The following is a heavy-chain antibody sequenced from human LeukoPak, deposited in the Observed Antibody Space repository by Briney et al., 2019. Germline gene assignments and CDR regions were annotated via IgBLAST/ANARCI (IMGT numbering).Heavy chain of an antibody. CDR3: ARETYDSSGYSFDY. CDR1: GFTFSSYS. J-gene: IGHJ4*02. V-gene: IGHV3-48*01. CDR2: ISSSSSTI. Sequence: GGSLRLSCAASGFTFSSYSMNWVRQAPGKGLEWVSYISSSSSTIYYADSVKGRFTISRDNAKNSLYLQMNSLRAEDTAVYYCARETYDSSGYSFDYWGQGILVTVSS. D-gene: IGHD3-22*01.